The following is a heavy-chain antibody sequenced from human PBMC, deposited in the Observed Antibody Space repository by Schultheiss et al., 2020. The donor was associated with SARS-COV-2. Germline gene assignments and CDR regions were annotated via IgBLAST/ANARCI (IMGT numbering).Heavy chain of an antibody. CDR1: GFTFSDYS. D-gene: IGHD2-15*01. J-gene: IGHJ6*02. CDR2: ISSSSSTI. V-gene: IGHV3-48*02. Sequence: GGSLRLSCAASGFTFSDYSMNWVRQAPGKGLEWVLYISSSSSTIYYADSVKGRFTISRDNAKNSLYLQMNSLRDEDTAVYYCASQVVVVVAAAYYYYYGMDVWGQGTTVTVSS. CDR3: ASQVVVVVAAAYYYYYGMDV.